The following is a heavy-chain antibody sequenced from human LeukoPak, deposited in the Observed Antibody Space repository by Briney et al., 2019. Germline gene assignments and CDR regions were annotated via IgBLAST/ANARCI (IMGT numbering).Heavy chain of an antibody. CDR1: GDSISGYY. CDR2: VYHTGHT. D-gene: IGHD3-16*01. Sequence: SETLSLTCTVAGDSISGYYWSWIRQPPGKGLEWIGYVYHTGHTHYSPSLKRRVTVSLDTSRNQVSLILSSVTAADTAVYYCARHRFGHLFDYWGQGTLVFVSS. CDR3: ARHRFGHLFDY. J-gene: IGHJ4*02. V-gene: IGHV4-59*01.